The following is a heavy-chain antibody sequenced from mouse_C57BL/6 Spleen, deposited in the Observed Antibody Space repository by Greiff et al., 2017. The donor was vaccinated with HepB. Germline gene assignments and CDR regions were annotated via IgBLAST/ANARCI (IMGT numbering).Heavy chain of an antibody. Sequence: VQLQQSGPELVKPGDSVKISCKASGYSFTGYFMNWVMQSHGKSLEWIGRINPYNGDTFYNQKFKGKATLTVDKSSSTAHMELRSLTSEDSAVYYCARTVGSSYWYFDVWGTGTTVTVSS. D-gene: IGHD1-1*01. CDR1: GYSFTGYF. J-gene: IGHJ1*03. CDR3: ARTVGSSYWYFDV. V-gene: IGHV1-20*01. CDR2: INPYNGDT.